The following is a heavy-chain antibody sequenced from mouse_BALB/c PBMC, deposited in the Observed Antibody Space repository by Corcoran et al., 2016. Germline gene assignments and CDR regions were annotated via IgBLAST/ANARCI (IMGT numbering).Heavy chain of an antibody. V-gene: IGHV9-3-1*01. D-gene: IGHD6-1*01. J-gene: IGHJ4*01. CDR1: GYTFTNYG. CDR3: AREPYAMDY. Sequence: QIQLVQSGPELKKPGETVKISCKASGYTFTNYGMNWVKQAPGKGLKWMGWINNYTGAATYADDFKGRFAFSLKTSASTAYLQINNLKNEDTARYFCAREPYAMDYWGQGTSVTVSS. CDR2: INNYTGAA.